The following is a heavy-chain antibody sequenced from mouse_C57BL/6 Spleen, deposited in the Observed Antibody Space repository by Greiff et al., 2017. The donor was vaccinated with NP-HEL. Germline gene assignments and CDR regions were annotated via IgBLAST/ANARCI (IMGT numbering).Heavy chain of an antibody. J-gene: IGHJ4*01. CDR3: ARPSTTVVPHYYAMDY. CDR2: IDPEDGET. V-gene: IGHV14-2*01. CDR1: GFNIKDYY. D-gene: IGHD1-1*01. Sequence: VQLQQPGAELVKPGASVKLSCTASGFNIKDYYMHWVKQRTEQGLEWIGRIDPEDGETKYAPKFQGKATITADTSSNTAYLQLSSLTSEDTAVYYCARPSTTVVPHYYAMDYWGQGTSVTVSS.